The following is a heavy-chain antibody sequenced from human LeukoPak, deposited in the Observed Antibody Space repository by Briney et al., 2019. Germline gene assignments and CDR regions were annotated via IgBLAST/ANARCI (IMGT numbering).Heavy chain of an antibody. CDR3: ARGGTRHYDILTGYYLITHYFDY. CDR2: ISSSGSTI. CDR1: GFTFSSYE. V-gene: IGHV3-48*03. J-gene: IGHJ4*02. D-gene: IGHD3-9*01. Sequence: PGGSLRLSCAASGFTFSSYEMNWVRQAPGKGLEWVSYISSSGSTIYYADSVKGRCTISRDNAKNSLYLQMNSLRAEDTAVYYCARGGTRHYDILTGYYLITHYFDYWGQGTLVTASS.